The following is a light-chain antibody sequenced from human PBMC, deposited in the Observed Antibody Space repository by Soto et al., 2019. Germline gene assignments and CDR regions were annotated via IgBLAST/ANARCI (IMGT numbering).Light chain of an antibody. Sequence: EIVLTQSPGTLSLSPWERATLSCRASQSVSSSSITWYQQKPGQAPRLLIYGASSRATGIPDRFSGSGSGTDFTLTISRLEPEDFATYYCQQLNSYPLTFGGGTKVDI. CDR3: QQLNSYPLT. CDR2: GAS. CDR1: QSVSSSS. V-gene: IGKV3-20*01. J-gene: IGKJ4*01.